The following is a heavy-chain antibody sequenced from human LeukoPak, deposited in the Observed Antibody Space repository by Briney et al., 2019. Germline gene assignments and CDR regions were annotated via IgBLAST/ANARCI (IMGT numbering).Heavy chain of an antibody. CDR2: MNPNSGNT. CDR3: ARGRDWLRWFDP. CDR1: GYTFTSYD. V-gene: IGHV1-8*03. J-gene: IGHJ5*02. Sequence: GASVKVSCKASGYTFTSYDINWVRQATGQGLEWLGWMNPNSGNTGYPQKFQGRVTITRNTSISTAYMELSSLTSEGTAVYYCARGRDWLRWFDPWGQGTLVTVSS. D-gene: IGHD3/OR15-3a*01.